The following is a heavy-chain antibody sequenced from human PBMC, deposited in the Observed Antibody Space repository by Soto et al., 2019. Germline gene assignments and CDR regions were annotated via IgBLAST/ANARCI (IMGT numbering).Heavy chain of an antibody. CDR3: AKDPSPITMIVVVRFFDY. D-gene: IGHD3-22*01. J-gene: IGHJ4*02. CDR1: GFTFSSYA. V-gene: IGHV3-23*01. CDR2: ISGSGGST. Sequence: GGSLRLSCAASGFTFSSYAMTWVRQAPGKGLEWVSAISGSGGSTYYADSVKGRFTISRDNSKNTLYLQMNSLRAEDTAVYYCAKDPSPITMIVVVRFFDYWGQGTLVTVSS.